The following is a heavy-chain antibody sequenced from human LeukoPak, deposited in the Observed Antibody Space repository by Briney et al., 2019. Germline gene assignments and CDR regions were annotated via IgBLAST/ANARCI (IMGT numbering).Heavy chain of an antibody. CDR1: GFTFSRYW. Sequence: PGGSLRLSCVGSGFTFSRYWMSWVRQAPGKGLEWVANIKEDGSEKSYVDSVKGRFTVYRGYSKNTLYLQMNSLRVEDTAMYYCARDLSYFDYWGQGTLVTVSS. CDR3: ARDLSYFDY. CDR2: IKEDGSEK. J-gene: IGHJ4*02. D-gene: IGHD2/OR15-2a*01. V-gene: IGHV3-7*03.